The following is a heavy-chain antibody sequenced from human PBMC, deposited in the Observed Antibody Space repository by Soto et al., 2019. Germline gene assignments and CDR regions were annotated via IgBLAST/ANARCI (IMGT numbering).Heavy chain of an antibody. D-gene: IGHD5-18*01. V-gene: IGHV3-30*18. CDR3: AKSGIQLWEYWYFDL. CDR1: GFTFSSYC. Sequence: LRLSCAASGFTFSSYCMHWVRQAPGKGLEWVAVISYDGSNKYYADSVKGRFTISRDNSKNTLYLQMNSLRAEDTAVYYCAKSGIQLWEYWYFDLWGRGTLVTVSS. J-gene: IGHJ2*01. CDR2: ISYDGSNK.